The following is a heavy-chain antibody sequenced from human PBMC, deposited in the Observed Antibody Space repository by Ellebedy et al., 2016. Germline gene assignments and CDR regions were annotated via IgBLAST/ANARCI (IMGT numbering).Heavy chain of an antibody. V-gene: IGHV1-3*01. D-gene: IGHD3-9*01. J-gene: IGHJ5*02. CDR3: ARDLPPTSDRYFDWSLKGAGWFDP. Sequence: ASVKVSCKASGYTFTSYAMHWVRQAPGQRLQWMGWINVGNGNTKYSQKFQGRVTITRDTSASTAYINLSSLEFENTAVYYCARDLPPTSDRYFDWSLKGAGWFDPWGQGTLVTVSS. CDR2: INVGNGNT. CDR1: GYTFTSYA.